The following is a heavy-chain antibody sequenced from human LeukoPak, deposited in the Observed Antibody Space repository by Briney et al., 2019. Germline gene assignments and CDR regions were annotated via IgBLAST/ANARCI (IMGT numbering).Heavy chain of an antibody. D-gene: IGHD1-26*01. CDR1: GFTFDDYA. J-gene: IGHJ4*02. Sequence: GGSLRLSCAAAGFTFDDYAMHLVRQAPGKGLEWVSGISWNSGSIGYADSVKGRFTISRDNAKNSLYLQMNSLRAEDTALYYCAKGVGATGKYYFDYWGQGTLVTVSS. CDR3: AKGVGATGKYYFDY. V-gene: IGHV3-9*01. CDR2: ISWNSGSI.